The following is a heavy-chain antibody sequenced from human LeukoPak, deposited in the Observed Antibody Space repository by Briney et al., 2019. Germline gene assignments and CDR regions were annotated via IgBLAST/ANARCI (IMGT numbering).Heavy chain of an antibody. V-gene: IGHV3-7*05. CDR1: GFTFRTYW. CDR2: IKVDGSEE. CDR3: ARDRGYSTFDI. Sequence: GGSLRLSRAASGFTFRTYWMSWVRQAPEKGLEWVANIKVDGSEEYYADSVKGRFTISRDNAKNSLSLQMNSLRAEDTAVYYCARDRGYSTFDIWGQGTMVTISS. D-gene: IGHD2-15*01. J-gene: IGHJ3*02.